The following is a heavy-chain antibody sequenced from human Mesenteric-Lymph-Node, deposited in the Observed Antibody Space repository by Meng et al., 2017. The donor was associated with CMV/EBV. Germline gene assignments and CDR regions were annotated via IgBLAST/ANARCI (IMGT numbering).Heavy chain of an antibody. Sequence: GESLKISCKASGYRVTNYWIAWVRQMPGKGLEWMGIIYPGDSDTRYSPSVQGQVTISVDKSISTAYLQWSSLKASDTAMYYCARHAASTSFHYYYGMEVWGQGTTVTVSS. CDR2: IYPGDSDT. CDR3: ARHAASTSFHYYYGMEV. V-gene: IGHV5-51*01. J-gene: IGHJ6*02. D-gene: IGHD6-13*01. CDR1: GYRVTNYW.